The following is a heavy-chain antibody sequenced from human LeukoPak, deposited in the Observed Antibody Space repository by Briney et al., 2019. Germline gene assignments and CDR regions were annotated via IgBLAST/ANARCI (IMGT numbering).Heavy chain of an antibody. Sequence: PSETLSLTCTVSGGSISSTSYYWGWIRQPPGKGLEWIGSMYYSGSTYCNPSLKSRVTLSVDTSKNQFSLKLSSVTAADTAVYYCARRTINDAFDIWGQGTMVTVSS. V-gene: IGHV4-39*01. CDR1: GGSISSTSYY. CDR3: ARRTINDAFDI. J-gene: IGHJ3*02. D-gene: IGHD5-24*01. CDR2: MYYSGST.